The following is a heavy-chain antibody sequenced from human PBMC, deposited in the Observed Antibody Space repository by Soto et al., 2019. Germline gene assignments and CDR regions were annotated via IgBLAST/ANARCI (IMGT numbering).Heavy chain of an antibody. J-gene: IGHJ5*02. CDR1: GGSISSGDYY. V-gene: IGHV4-30-4*01. CDR2: MFYVGAT. Sequence: SETLSLTWSVSGGSISSGDYYWSWIRQPPGKGLEWIGYMFYVGATYYNPSLKSRATISVDTSKNQFSLKLSSVTAADTAVYHCARVXRFCSSPSCRGRNWFDPWGQGTLVTVSS. D-gene: IGHD2-2*01. CDR3: ARVXRFCSSPSCRGRNWFDP.